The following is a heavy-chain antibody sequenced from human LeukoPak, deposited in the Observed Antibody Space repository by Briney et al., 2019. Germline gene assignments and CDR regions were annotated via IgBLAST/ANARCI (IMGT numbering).Heavy chain of an antibody. CDR1: GYTFLSYG. CDR3: ARGPKNYYGSGSYFVFDP. D-gene: IGHD3-10*01. Sequence: ASVKFSCKASGYTFLSYGISWVRQAPGQGLEWMGWISVYIGNTNYAQKLQGRVTMTRNTSISTAYMELSSLRSEDTAVYYCARGPKNYYGSGSYFVFDPWGQGTLVTVSS. V-gene: IGHV1-18*01. CDR2: ISVYIGNT. J-gene: IGHJ5*02.